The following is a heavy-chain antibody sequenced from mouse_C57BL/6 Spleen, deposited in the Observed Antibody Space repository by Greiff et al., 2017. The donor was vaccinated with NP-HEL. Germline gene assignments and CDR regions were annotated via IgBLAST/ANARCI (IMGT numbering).Heavy chain of an antibody. Sequence: QVQLQQSGAELVKPGASVKLSCKASGYTFTSYWMHWVKQRPGQGLEWIGMIHPNSGSTNYNEKFKSKATLTVDKSSSTAYMQLSSLTSEDSAVYYCARRGDYYGSSYVWYFDVWGTGTTVTVSS. V-gene: IGHV1-64*01. CDR2: IHPNSGST. CDR1: GYTFTSYW. D-gene: IGHD1-1*01. CDR3: ARRGDYYGSSYVWYFDV. J-gene: IGHJ1*03.